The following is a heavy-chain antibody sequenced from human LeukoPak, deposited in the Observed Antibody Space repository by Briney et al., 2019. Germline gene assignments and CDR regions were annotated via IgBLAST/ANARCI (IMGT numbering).Heavy chain of an antibody. CDR1: GYIFTNNW. V-gene: IGHV5-51*01. Sequence: GEFLKISCKGSGYIFTNNWIGWVRQMPGKGLEWMGIIYPGDSDTRYSPSFEGQVTISVDKSISTAYLQWSSLKASDTAMYYCARQTRDGSGSRGYSFDLWGQGTLVTVSS. CDR3: ARQTRDGSGSRGYSFDL. CDR2: IYPGDSDT. D-gene: IGHD3-10*01. J-gene: IGHJ4*02.